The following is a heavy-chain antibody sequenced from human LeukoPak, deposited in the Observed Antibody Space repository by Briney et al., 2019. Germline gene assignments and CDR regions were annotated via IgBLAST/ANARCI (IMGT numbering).Heavy chain of an antibody. J-gene: IGHJ4*02. CDR3: AKGYASGRSLEY. V-gene: IGHV3-30*18. CDR2: ISYDGSSK. CDR1: GFTLTTYA. D-gene: IGHD6-19*01. Sequence: GGSLRLSCAVSGFTLTTYAMSWVRQAPGKGLEWVALISYDGSSKYYADSVKGRFTISRDNSKNTLYLQMNSLRAEDTAVYYCAKGYASGRSLEYWGQGTLVTVSS.